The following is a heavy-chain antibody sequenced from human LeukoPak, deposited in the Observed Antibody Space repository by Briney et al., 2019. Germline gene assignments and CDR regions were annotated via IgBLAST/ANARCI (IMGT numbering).Heavy chain of an antibody. CDR2: IYPGDSDA. CDR3: ATPTLGTIGEYLFDY. J-gene: IGHJ4*02. CDR1: GYSFTTYW. V-gene: IGHV5-51*01. Sequence: GESLKISCKGSGYSFTTYWICWVRQLPGKGLEWMGIIYPGDSDARYSPSFQGRVTISADKSISTAYLQWSTLKASDTAVYYCATPTLGTIGEYLFDYWGQGTLVTVSS. D-gene: IGHD1-7*01.